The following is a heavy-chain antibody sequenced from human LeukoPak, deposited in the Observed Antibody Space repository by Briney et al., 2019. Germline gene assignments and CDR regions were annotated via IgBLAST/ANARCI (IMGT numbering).Heavy chain of an antibody. CDR3: ARDEAVAGTDY. CDR1: GYTFTGYY. CDR2: INPNSGGT. J-gene: IGHJ4*02. V-gene: IGHV1-2*02. D-gene: IGHD6-19*01. Sequence: ASVKVSCKASGYTFTGYYTHWVRQAPGQGLEWMGWINPNSGGTNYAQKFQGRVTMTRDTSISTAYMELSKLRSDGTAVYYCARDEAVAGTDYWGQGTLVTVSS.